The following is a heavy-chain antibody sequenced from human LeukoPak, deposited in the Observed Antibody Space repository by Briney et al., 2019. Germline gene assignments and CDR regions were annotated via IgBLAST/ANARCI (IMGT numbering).Heavy chain of an antibody. D-gene: IGHD3-16*01. V-gene: IGHV1-18*01. CDR3: AKDRVGAPPGDWEYLGASNCFDI. CDR1: GYTFNRYG. CDR2: IGTYNGNT. J-gene: IGHJ3*02. Sequence: ASVKVSCKASGYTFNRYGVNWVRQAPGQGLDWMGWIGTYNGNTNLAQKFKGRVTTTTDTATSTAYMELKSLRLDDTAVYYCAKDRVGAPPGDWEYLGASNCFDIWGQGTMVSVSS.